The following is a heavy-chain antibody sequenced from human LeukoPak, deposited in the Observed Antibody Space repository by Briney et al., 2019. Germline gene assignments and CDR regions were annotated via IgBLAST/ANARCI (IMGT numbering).Heavy chain of an antibody. Sequence: ASVTVSCKVSGYTLTELSMHWVRQAPGKGLEWMGGFDPEDGETIYAQKFQGRVTITADESTSTAYMELSSLRSEDTAVYYCARGGVGYCSGGSCYYLHWGQGTLVTVSS. J-gene: IGHJ1*01. V-gene: IGHV1-24*01. CDR1: GYTLTELS. CDR2: FDPEDGET. CDR3: ARGGVGYCSGGSCYYLH. D-gene: IGHD2-15*01.